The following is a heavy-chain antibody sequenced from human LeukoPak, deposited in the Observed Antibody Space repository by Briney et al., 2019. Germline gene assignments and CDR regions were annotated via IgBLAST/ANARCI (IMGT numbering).Heavy chain of an antibody. J-gene: IGHJ4*02. CDR3: ARVFSSGWSPFDY. V-gene: IGHV1-46*01. CDR1: GYTFTSYY. CDR2: INPSGGST. D-gene: IGHD6-19*01. Sequence: ASVKVSCKASGYTFTSYYMHWVRQAPGQGLEWMGIINPSGGSTSYAQKFQGRVTMTRDMSTSTDYMELSSLRSEDTAVYYCARVFSSGWSPFDYWGQGTLVTVSS.